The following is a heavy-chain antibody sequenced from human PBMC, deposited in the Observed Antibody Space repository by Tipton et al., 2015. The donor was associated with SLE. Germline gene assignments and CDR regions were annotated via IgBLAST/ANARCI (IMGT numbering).Heavy chain of an antibody. Sequence: GSLRLSCAASGFTFGSYGLHWVRQAPGKGLEWVAFIRNDGTYKLCAESAVEGRFTISRDNSKNTLYLEMNSLRTEDMAVYYRALISARRAHYFVSWGQGTLVTVSS. J-gene: IGHJ4*02. CDR2: IRNDGTYK. D-gene: IGHD3-16*01. V-gene: IGHV3-30*02. CDR3: ALISARRAHYFVS. CDR1: GFTFGSYG.